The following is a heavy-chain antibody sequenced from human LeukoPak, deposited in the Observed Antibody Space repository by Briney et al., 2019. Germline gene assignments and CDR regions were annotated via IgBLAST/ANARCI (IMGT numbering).Heavy chain of an antibody. J-gene: IGHJ4*02. CDR2: ISYDGSNN. D-gene: IGHD3-22*01. V-gene: IGHV3-30-3*01. CDR1: GFTFSSYA. Sequence: GGSLRLSWAASGFTFSSYAMHWVRQAPGKGLEGVAVISYDGSNNYYADSVKGRFTISRDNSKNTLYLQMNSLRAEDTAVYYCAREIVGRRNYYDSSGPGYWGQGTLVTVSS. CDR3: AREIVGRRNYYDSSGPGY.